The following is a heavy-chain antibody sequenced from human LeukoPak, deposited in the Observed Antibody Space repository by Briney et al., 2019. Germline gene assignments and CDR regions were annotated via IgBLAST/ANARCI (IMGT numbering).Heavy chain of an antibody. Sequence: PSETLSLTCTVSGGSISSYYWSWIRQPPGKGLEWIGYIYYSGSTNYNPSLKSRVTISVDTSKNQFSLKLSSVTAADTAVYYCARAPTVTKEGYNWFDPWGQGTLVTVSS. D-gene: IGHD4-17*01. CDR3: ARAPTVTKEGYNWFDP. V-gene: IGHV4-59*01. CDR2: IYYSGST. CDR1: GGSISSYY. J-gene: IGHJ5*02.